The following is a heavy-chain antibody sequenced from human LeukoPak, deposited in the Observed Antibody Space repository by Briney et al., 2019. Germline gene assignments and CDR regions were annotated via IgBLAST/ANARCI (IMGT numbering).Heavy chain of an antibody. CDR2: INSDGSST. V-gene: IGHV3-74*01. J-gene: IGHJ4*02. CDR3: ARNDGDYPFDY. Sequence: GGSLRLSCAASGFTFSSYWMHWVRHAPGEGLVWVSRINSDGSSTSYADSVKGRFTISRDNAKNTLYLQMNSLSAEDTAVYYCARNDGDYPFDYWGQGTLVTVSS. D-gene: IGHD4-17*01. CDR1: GFTFSSYW.